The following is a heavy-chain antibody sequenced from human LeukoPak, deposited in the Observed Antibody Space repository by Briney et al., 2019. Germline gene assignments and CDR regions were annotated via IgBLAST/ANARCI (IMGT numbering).Heavy chain of an antibody. Sequence: GGSLRLSCAASGFTVSSNYMSWVRQAPGKGLEWVSVIYSDGSTYYANSVKGRFTISRDNSKNTLDLQMNSLRAEDTAVYYCAREPWGAKGAAWGMDVWGQGTTVTVSS. CDR2: IYSDGST. CDR3: AREPWGAKGAAWGMDV. V-gene: IGHV3-53*01. J-gene: IGHJ6*02. D-gene: IGHD1-26*01. CDR1: GFTVSSNY.